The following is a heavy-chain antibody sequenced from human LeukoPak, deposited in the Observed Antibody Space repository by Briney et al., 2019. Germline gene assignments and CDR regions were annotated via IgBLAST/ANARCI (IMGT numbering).Heavy chain of an antibody. Sequence: GGSLRLSCAASGFTFYDYVIHWVRQAPGKGLEWVSCITWNSANIGYADSVKGRFTISRDNAKNSLYLQMNSLRPEDTAIYYCAKGSPYYYDAWGQGTLVTVSS. J-gene: IGHJ4*02. CDR1: GFTFYDYV. V-gene: IGHV3-9*01. CDR3: AKGSPYYYDA. CDR2: ITWNSANI.